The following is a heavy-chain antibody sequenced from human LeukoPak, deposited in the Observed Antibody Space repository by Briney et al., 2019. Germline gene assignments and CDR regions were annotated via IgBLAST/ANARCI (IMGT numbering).Heavy chain of an antibody. J-gene: IGHJ3*02. Sequence: SETLSLTCTVSGGSISSYYWSWIRQPAGKGLELIGRIYTNGTTNYNPSLKSRVTISVDTSKNQFSLKLSSVIAADTAVYYCAREGIIDAFDIWGQGTVVTVSS. CDR3: AREGIIDAFDI. CDR2: IYTNGTT. CDR1: GGSISSYY. V-gene: IGHV4-4*07.